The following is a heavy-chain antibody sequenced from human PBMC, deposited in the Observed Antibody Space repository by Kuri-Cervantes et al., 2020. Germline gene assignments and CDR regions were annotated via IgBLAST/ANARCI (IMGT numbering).Heavy chain of an antibody. Sequence: ASVKVSCKTSGYTFTGYYVHWVRQAPGQGLEWMGWNNPNRGGTNYAQQFQGRVTMTSDTSISTAYMELSRLRSDDTAVYYCARALCSSTSCYGPYGMGVWGQGTTVTVSS. V-gene: IGHV1-2*02. D-gene: IGHD2-2*01. J-gene: IGHJ6*02. CDR1: GYTFTGYY. CDR3: ARALCSSTSCYGPYGMGV. CDR2: NNPNRGGT.